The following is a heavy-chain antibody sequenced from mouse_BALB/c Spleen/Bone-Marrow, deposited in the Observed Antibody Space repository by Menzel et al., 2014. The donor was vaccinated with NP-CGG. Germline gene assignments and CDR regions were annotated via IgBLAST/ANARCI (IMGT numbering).Heavy chain of an antibody. J-gene: IGHJ2*01. V-gene: IGHV1-54*03. CDR1: GYAFTNYL. D-gene: IGHD2-1*01. CDR2: INPGSGGT. Sequence: QVQLQQPGAKLVRPGTSVKVSCKASGYAFTNYLIEWFKQRPGRGLEWIGVINPGSGGTNFNEKFRGKATLTADKSSSTAYMQFNSLTSDDSAVYFCAREGYYGLDYWGQGTTLTVSS. CDR3: AREGYYGLDY.